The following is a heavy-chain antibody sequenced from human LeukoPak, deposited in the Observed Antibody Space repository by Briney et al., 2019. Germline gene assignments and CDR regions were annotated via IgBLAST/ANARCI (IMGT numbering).Heavy chain of an antibody. CDR2: INHSGST. CDR3: ARITIFPPVYYYYGMDV. Sequence: PSETLSLTCAVYGGSFSGYYWSWIRQPPGKGLEWSGEINHSGSTNYNPSLKSRVTIPVETSKNQFTLRLSSVTAADTDVYYCARITIFPPVYYYYGMDVWGQGTTVTVSS. V-gene: IGHV4-34*01. CDR1: GGSFSGYY. J-gene: IGHJ6*02. D-gene: IGHD3-9*01.